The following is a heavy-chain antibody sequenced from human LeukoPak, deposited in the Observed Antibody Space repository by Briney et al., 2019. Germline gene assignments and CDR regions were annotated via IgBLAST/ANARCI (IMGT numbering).Heavy chain of an antibody. CDR3: ARVYSGYALYYFDY. CDR2: IYYSGST. D-gene: IGHD5-12*01. Sequence: SQTLSLTCTVSGGSISSYYWSWIRQPPGKGLEWIGYIYYSGSTNYNPSLKSRVTISVDTSKNQFSLKLSSVTAADTAVYYCARVYSGYALYYFDYWGQGTLVTVSS. CDR1: GGSISSYY. V-gene: IGHV4-59*01. J-gene: IGHJ4*02.